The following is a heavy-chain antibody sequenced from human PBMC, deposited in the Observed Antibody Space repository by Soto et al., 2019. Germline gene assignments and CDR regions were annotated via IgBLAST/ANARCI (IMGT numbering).Heavy chain of an antibody. Sequence: ASVKVSCKASGYTFTGYYMHWVRQAPGQGLEWMGWINPNSGGTNYAQKFQGWVTMARDTSISTAYMELSRLRSDDTAVYYCARADGYSYGLDYWGQGTLVTVSS. CDR3: ARADGYSYGLDY. CDR2: INPNSGGT. D-gene: IGHD5-18*01. J-gene: IGHJ4*02. V-gene: IGHV1-2*04. CDR1: GYTFTGYY.